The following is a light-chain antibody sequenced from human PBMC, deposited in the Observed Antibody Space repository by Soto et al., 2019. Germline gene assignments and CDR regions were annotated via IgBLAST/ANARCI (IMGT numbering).Light chain of an antibody. V-gene: IGLV2-14*02. J-gene: IGLJ1*01. CDR3: SSYAGSNKV. CDR2: EGT. CDR1: TSDVGGYNL. Sequence: QSALTQPASVSGSPGQSITISCSGTTSDVGGYNLVSWYQQHTAKAPKLLIYEGTQRPSGVSSRFSGSKSGNTASLTISGLQAEDEADYYCSSYAGSNKVFGTGTKVTVL.